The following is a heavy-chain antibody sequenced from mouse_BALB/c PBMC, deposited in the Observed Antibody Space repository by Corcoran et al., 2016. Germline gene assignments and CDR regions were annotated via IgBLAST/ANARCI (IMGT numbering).Heavy chain of an antibody. Sequence: EVQLQQSGAELVKPGASVKLSCTASGFNIKDTYMHWVKQRPEQGLEWIGRIDPANGNTKYDPKFQDKATITADTSSNTAYLQLCSLTSEDTAVYYCANWDWYFDVWGAGTTVTVSS. D-gene: IGHD4-1*01. CDR2: IDPANGNT. CDR3: ANWDWYFDV. J-gene: IGHJ1*01. CDR1: GFNIKDTY. V-gene: IGHV14-3*02.